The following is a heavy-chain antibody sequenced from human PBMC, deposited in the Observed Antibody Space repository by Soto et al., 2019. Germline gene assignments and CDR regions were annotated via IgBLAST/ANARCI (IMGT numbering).Heavy chain of an antibody. CDR3: ARGPAYYYYYGMDV. V-gene: IGHV3-21*01. CDR1: GFNFSCDS. CDR2: ISSSSSYI. Sequence: GGALRLSWSASGFNFSCDSMKWVPQAPGKGLEWVSSISSSSSYIYYADSVKGRFIISRDNAKNSLYLQMNSLRAEDTAVYYCARGPAYYYYYGMDVWGQGTTVTVSS. J-gene: IGHJ6*02.